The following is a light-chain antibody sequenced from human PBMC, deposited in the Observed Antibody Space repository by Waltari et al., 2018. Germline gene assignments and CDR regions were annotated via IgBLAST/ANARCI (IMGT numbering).Light chain of an antibody. CDR3: QQRSNWAIT. CDR2: DAS. V-gene: IGKV3-11*01. Sequence: EIVLTQSPATLSLSPGERATLSCRASQSVRSDLAWYQQKPGQVPRVLIYDASNSATGIPARFSGGESGTDCTLTIGSREAEDFAVYNCQQRSNWAITVGQGTRLEIK. CDR1: QSVRSD. J-gene: IGKJ5*01.